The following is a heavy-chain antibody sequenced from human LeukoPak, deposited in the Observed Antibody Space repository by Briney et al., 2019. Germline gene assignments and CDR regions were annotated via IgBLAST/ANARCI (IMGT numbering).Heavy chain of an antibody. Sequence: GASVKVSCKVSGYTLTELSMHWVRQAPGKGLEWMGGFDPEDGETIYAQKFQGRVTMTEDTSTDTAYMELSSLRSEDTAVYYCATPTPRYNWNDDHFDYWGQGTLVTVSS. CDR2: FDPEDGET. CDR3: ATPTPRYNWNDDHFDY. D-gene: IGHD1-20*01. J-gene: IGHJ4*02. CDR1: GYTLTELS. V-gene: IGHV1-24*01.